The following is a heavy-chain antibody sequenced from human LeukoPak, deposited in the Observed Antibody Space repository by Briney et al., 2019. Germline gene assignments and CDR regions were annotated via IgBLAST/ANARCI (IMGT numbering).Heavy chain of an antibody. CDR1: GFTFSSYG. D-gene: IGHD4-17*01. CDR2: IWYDGTNK. V-gene: IGHV3-33*06. Sequence: PGRTLRLSCAASGFTFSSYGMHWVRQAPGKGLEWVAVIWYDGTNKYYADSVKGRFTISRDNSKNTLYLQMNSLRAEDTAVYYCAKEHGDFQGFDFWGQGTLVTVSS. CDR3: AKEHGDFQGFDF. J-gene: IGHJ4*02.